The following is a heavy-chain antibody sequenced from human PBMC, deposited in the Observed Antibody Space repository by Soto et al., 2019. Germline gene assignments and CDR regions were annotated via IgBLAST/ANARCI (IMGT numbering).Heavy chain of an antibody. CDR2: IYYSGST. D-gene: IGHD6-13*01. V-gene: IGHV4-31*03. CDR1: GGSISSGGYY. CDR3: ARSIAASGLIDY. Sequence: QVQLQESGPGLVKPSQTLSLTCTVSGGSISSGGYYWSWIRQHPGKGLEWIGYIYYSGSTYYTPSLKSRVTISVDTSKNQFSLKLSSVTAADTAVYYCARSIAASGLIDYWGQGTLVTVSS. J-gene: IGHJ4*02.